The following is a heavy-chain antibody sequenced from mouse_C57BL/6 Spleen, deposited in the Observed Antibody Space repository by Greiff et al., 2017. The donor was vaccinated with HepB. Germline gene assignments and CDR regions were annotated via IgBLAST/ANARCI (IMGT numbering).Heavy chain of an antibody. V-gene: IGHV6-3*01. J-gene: IGHJ1*03. CDR2: IRLKSDNYAT. CDR1: GFTFSNYW. D-gene: IGHD1-1*01. Sequence: DVMLVESGGGLVQPGGSMKLSCVASGFTFSNYWMNWVRQSPEKGLEWVAQIRLKSDNYATHYAESVKGRFTISRDDSKSSVYLQMNNLRAEDTGIYYCHYYYGSSLWYFDVWGTGTTVTVSS. CDR3: HYYYGSSLWYFDV.